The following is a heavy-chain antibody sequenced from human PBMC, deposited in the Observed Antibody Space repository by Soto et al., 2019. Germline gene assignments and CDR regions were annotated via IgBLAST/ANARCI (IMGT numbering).Heavy chain of an antibody. Sequence: SETLSLTCAVYGGSFSGYYWSWIRQPPGKGLEWIGEINHSGSTNYNPSLKSRVTISVDTSKNQFSLKLSTVTAADTAVYYCARAPTLPTEVIANAFDIWGQGTMVTVSS. J-gene: IGHJ3*02. CDR1: GGSFSGYY. CDR2: INHSGST. CDR3: ARAPTLPTEVIANAFDI. V-gene: IGHV4-34*01. D-gene: IGHD2-21*01.